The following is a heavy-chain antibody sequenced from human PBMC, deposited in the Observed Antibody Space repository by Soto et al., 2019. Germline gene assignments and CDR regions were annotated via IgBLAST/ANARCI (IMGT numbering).Heavy chain of an antibody. CDR2: INHSGST. CDR3: ARVRCTYYDFLSGYGYYGMDV. V-gene: IGHV4-34*01. CDR1: GGSFSGYY. D-gene: IGHD3-3*01. J-gene: IGHJ6*02. Sequence: SETLSLTCAVYGGSFSGYYWSWIRQPPGKGLEWIGEINHSGSTNYNPSLKSRVTISVDTSKNQFSLKLSSVTAADTAVYYCARVRCTYYDFLSGYGYYGMDVWGQGTTVTVSS.